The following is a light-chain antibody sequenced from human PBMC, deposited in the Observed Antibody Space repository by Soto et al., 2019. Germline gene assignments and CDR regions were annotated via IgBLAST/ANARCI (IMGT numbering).Light chain of an antibody. CDR3: QQRNNWPPTWT. V-gene: IGKV3-11*01. CDR1: QSVGSY. J-gene: IGKJ1*01. CDR2: GAS. Sequence: EIVLTQSPATLSLSPGERATLSCRASQSVGSYLAWYRQKPGQAPRLLISGASNRAPGIPARFSGSGSGTEFTLTICSLEPEDFAVYYCQQRNNWPPTWTFGQGTKVEIK.